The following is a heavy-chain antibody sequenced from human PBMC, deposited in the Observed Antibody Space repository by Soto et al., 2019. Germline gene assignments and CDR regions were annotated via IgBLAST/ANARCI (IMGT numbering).Heavy chain of an antibody. V-gene: IGHV1-69*02. CDR3: ARASQLWNDLFDY. CDR2: IIPILGIA. D-gene: IGHD5-18*01. CDR1: GGTFSSYT. J-gene: IGHJ4*02. Sequence: QVQLVQSGAEVKKPGSSVKVSCKASGGTFSSYTISWVRQAPGQGLEWMGRIIPILGIANYAQKFQGRVTITADKSTSTAYMELSSLRSEDTAVYYCARASQLWNDLFDYWGQGTLVTVSS.